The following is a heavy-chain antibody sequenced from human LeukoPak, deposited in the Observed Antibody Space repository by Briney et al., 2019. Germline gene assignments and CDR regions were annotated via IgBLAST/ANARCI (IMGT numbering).Heavy chain of an antibody. CDR1: GFTFSNYA. CDR2: ISGSGGST. V-gene: IGHV3-23*01. Sequence: PGGSLRLSCAASGFTFSNYAMNWVRQAPGNGLEWVSSISGSGGSTYYADSVKGRLTISRDNSKNTLYLQMNSLRAEDTAVYYCAKGPTRNYYGSGSQFDYWGQGTLVTVSS. CDR3: AKGPTRNYYGSGSQFDY. D-gene: IGHD3-10*01. J-gene: IGHJ4*02.